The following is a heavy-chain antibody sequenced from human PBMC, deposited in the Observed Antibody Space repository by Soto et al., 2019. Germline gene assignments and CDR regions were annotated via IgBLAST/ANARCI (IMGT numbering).Heavy chain of an antibody. V-gene: IGHV4-59*01. CDR3: ARSVAVPGAHIDY. J-gene: IGHJ4*02. D-gene: IGHD6-19*01. Sequence: SETLSLTCSVSGGSISCSYWSWIRQSPGKGLEWLGYVYYAGSTNYSPSLRSRVSISVDTSKNEFSLRLSSVTAADTAVYFCARSVAVPGAHIDYWGQGTQVTVSS. CDR2: VYYAGST. CDR1: GGSISCSY.